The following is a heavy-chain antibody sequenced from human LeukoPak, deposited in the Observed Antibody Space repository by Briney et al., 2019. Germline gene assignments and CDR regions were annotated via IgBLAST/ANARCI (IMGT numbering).Heavy chain of an antibody. CDR2: IYYSGST. CDR1: GGSISSSYYY. V-gene: IGHV4-39*07. CDR3: ARGCGDGYNSVLCASDY. D-gene: IGHD5-24*01. Sequence: PSETLSLTCTVSGGSISSSYYYWGWIRQPPGKGLEWIGSIYYSGSTYYNPSLKSRVTISVDTSKNQFSLKVSSVTAADTAVYYCARGCGDGYNSVLCASDYWGQGTLVTVSS. J-gene: IGHJ4*02.